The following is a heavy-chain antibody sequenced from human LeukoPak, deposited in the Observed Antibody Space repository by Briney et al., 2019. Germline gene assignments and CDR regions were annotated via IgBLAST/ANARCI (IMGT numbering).Heavy chain of an antibody. Sequence: PSETLSLTCSVHGGSFSDYYCNWIRQPPGKGLEWIGEINHSGSTNYNPSLKSRVTISVDTSKNQFSLRLSSVTAADTAVYYCVMQQRDWFDPWGQGTLVTVSS. CDR2: INHSGST. CDR1: GGSFSDYY. V-gene: IGHV4-34*01. CDR3: VMQQRDWFDP. J-gene: IGHJ5*02. D-gene: IGHD6-13*01.